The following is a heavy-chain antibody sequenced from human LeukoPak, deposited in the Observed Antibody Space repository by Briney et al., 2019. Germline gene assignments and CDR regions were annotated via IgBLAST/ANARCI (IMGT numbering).Heavy chain of an antibody. Sequence: SETLSLTCTVSGGSISSYYWSWLRQPPGKGLEWIGYIYYSGSTNYNPSLKSRVTISVDTSKNQFSLKLISVTAADPAVYYCATNTVTATYWYFDLWGRGTLVTVSS. V-gene: IGHV4-59*01. D-gene: IGHD4-17*01. CDR3: ATNTVTATYWYFDL. CDR1: GGSISSYY. J-gene: IGHJ2*01. CDR2: IYYSGST.